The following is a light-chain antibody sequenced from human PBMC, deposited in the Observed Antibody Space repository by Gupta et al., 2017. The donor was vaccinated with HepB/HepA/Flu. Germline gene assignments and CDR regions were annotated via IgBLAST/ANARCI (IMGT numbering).Light chain of an antibody. J-gene: IGLJ2*01. CDR2: RNN. CDR1: SSNIEAYY. Sequence: QSVLTQPPSASRTPGQRATISCSGSSSNIEAYYVYWYQHLPGTAPKLLIYRNNQRPSGVPDRFSGSKSGASASLAISGLRSDDEADYYCVVWDDRLSGVFFGGGTKLTVV. V-gene: IGLV1-47*01. CDR3: VVWDDRLSGVF.